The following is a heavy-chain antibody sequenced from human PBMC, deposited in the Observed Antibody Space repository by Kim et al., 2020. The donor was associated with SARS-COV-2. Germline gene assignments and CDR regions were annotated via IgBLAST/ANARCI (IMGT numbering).Heavy chain of an antibody. V-gene: IGHV3-30*18. CDR2: ISYDGSNK. CDR3: AKEDLAARTVGYYYGMDV. D-gene: IGHD6-6*01. CDR1: GFTFSSYG. Sequence: GGSLRLSCAASGFTFSSYGMHWVRQAPGKGLEWVAVISYDGSNKYYADSVKGRFTISRDNSKNTLYLQMNSLRAEDTAVYYCAKEDLAARTVGYYYGMDVWGQGTTVTVSS. J-gene: IGHJ6*02.